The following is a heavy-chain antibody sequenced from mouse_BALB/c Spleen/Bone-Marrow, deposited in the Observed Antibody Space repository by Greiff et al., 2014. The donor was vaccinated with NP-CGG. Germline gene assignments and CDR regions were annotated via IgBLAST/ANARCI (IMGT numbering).Heavy chain of an antibody. V-gene: IGHV5-4*02. J-gene: IGHJ4*01. CDR2: ISYGGSYI. D-gene: IGHD2-14*01. Sequence: EVQVVESGGGLVEPGGSLKLSCAASGFTFSDFYMYWVRQTPEKRLEWVATISYGGSYIYYPDSVKGRFTISRDDAKNNLYLQMSSLKSEDTAMYYCARDRGVQGYAMDYWGQGTSVTVSS. CDR1: GFTFSDFY. CDR3: ARDRGVQGYAMDY.